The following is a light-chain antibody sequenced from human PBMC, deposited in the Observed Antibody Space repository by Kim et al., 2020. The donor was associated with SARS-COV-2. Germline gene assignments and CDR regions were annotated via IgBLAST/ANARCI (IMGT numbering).Light chain of an antibody. V-gene: IGLV3-1*01. J-gene: IGLJ3*02. CDR3: QTWDSGTAVV. CDR2: QDI. CDR1: GLGDKY. Sequence: VSPGQTAIITRSGDGLGDKYAFWYQQKPGHSPVLVIYQDIKRTSGIPERFSGSNSGNTATLTISGTQAMDEAEYYCQTWDSGTAVVFGGGTQLTVL.